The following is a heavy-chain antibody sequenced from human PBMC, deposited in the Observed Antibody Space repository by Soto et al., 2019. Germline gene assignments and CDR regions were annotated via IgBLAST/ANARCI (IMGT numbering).Heavy chain of an antibody. CDR3: ASRYCSGGTCPRP. D-gene: IGHD2-15*01. V-gene: IGHV4-39*07. J-gene: IGHJ5*02. CDR1: GGSISSSYY. Sequence: PSETLSLTCTVSGGSISSSYYWGWIRQPPGKGLEWIGSIYYSGITNYNPSLKSRVTMSLDTSKNQFSLKLTSVTAADTAVYYCASRYCSGGTCPRPWGQGTLVTVSS. CDR2: IYYSGIT.